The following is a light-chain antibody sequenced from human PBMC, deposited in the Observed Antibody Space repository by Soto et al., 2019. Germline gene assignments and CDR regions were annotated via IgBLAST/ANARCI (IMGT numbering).Light chain of an antibody. V-gene: IGLV1-40*01. J-gene: IGLJ2*01. CDR3: QSYASGLSGWL. CDR2: ENT. CDR1: SSNIGAVFD. Sequence: QTVVTQPPSVSGAPGQRVTISCTGSSSNIGAVFDVHWYQQVPGTAPKLLIYENTKRPSGVPDRFSGSKSGTSASLAITGLQAEDEADYYCQSYASGLSGWLFGGGTKVTVL.